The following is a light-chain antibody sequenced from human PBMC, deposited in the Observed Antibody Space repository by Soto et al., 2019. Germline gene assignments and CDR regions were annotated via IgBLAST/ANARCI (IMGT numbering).Light chain of an antibody. V-gene: IGKV3-15*01. CDR1: QSVSNH. CDR2: GAS. J-gene: IGKJ2*01. CDR3: QQYNNWPPRT. Sequence: EIVMTQSPVTLSVSPGERATRSCRASQSVSNHLAWYQQKPGQAPRLLIYGASTRAIGIPARFSGSGSGTEFTLTISSLQSEDFAVYYCQQYNNWPPRTFGQGSKLEIE.